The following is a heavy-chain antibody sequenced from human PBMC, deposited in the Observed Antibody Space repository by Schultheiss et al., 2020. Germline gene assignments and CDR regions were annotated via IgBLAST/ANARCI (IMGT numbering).Heavy chain of an antibody. CDR3: VRKLLIFGGMDV. CDR2: IYYSGST. V-gene: IGHV4-59*08. CDR1: GGSLSGHY. J-gene: IGHJ6*02. D-gene: IGHD2/OR15-2a*01. Sequence: SETLSLTCAVYGGSLSGHYWSWIRQPPGKGLEWIGYIYYSGSTYYNPSLKSRVTISVDTSKNQFSLKLSSVTAADTAVYYCVRKLLIFGGMDVWGQGTTVTGSS.